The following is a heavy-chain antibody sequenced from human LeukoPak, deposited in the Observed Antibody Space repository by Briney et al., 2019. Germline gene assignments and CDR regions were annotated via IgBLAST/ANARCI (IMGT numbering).Heavy chain of an antibody. CDR1: GFTFSSYG. J-gene: IGHJ4*02. CDR2: ISYDGSNK. V-gene: IGHV3-30*03. Sequence: GGSLRLSCAASGFTFSSYGMHWVRQAPGKGLEWVAVISYDGSNKYYADSVKGRFTISRDNSKNTLYLQMNSLRAEDTAVYYCARDGYGDPPKDFDYWGQGTLVTVSS. CDR3: ARDGYGDPPKDFDY. D-gene: IGHD4-17*01.